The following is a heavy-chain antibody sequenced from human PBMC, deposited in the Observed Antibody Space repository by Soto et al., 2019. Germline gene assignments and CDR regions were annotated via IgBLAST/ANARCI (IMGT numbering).Heavy chain of an antibody. V-gene: IGHV4-59*01. Sequence: SETLSLTCTVSSDSISSYYWSWIRQPPGKRLEWIGYISYSGGTDYNPSLKSRVTISGDTSKNQFSLKVSSVTAADTAVYYCARGTSWQLPFDYWGQGTLVTVSS. CDR3: ARGTSWQLPFDY. D-gene: IGHD6-13*01. CDR2: ISYSGGT. J-gene: IGHJ4*02. CDR1: SDSISSYY.